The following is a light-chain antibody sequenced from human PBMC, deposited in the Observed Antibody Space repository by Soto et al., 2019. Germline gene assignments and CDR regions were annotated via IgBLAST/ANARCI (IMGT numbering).Light chain of an antibody. J-gene: IGLJ1*01. Sequence: QSVLTQPRSVSGSPGQSVTISCTGTSSDVAFYNFVSWYQHHPGRAPKLLIYDVSKRPSGVPDRFSGSKSGNTASLTISGLQAEDETDYYCCSYAGTFSYVFGPGTKLTVL. CDR2: DVS. CDR3: CSYAGTFSYV. V-gene: IGLV2-11*01. CDR1: SSDVAFYNF.